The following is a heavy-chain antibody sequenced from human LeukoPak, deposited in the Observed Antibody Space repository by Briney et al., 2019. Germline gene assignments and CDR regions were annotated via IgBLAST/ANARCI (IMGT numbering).Heavy chain of an antibody. V-gene: IGHV1-24*01. CDR2: FDPEDGET. CDR1: GYTLTELS. CDR3: ATENPGGSIPGFDY. J-gene: IGHJ4*02. D-gene: IGHD1-26*01. Sequence: ASVKVSCKVSGYTLTELSMHWVRQAPGKGLEWIGGFDPEDGETIYAQKFQGRVTMTEDTSTDTAYMELSSLRSEDTAVYYCATENPGGSIPGFDYWGQGTLVTVSS.